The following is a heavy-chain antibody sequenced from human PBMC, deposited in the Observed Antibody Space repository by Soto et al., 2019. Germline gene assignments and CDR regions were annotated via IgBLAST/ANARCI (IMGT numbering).Heavy chain of an antibody. CDR2: IDHSGST. Sequence: QVQLQQWGAGLLKPSETLSLTCAVYGGSFSDYYWTWIRQPPGKGLEWIGEIDHSGSTNYNPSLTSRVTMSVDTSKNHFSLKLSAVTAADTAVYYCARAPSVTGYESVWFDPWGQGTLATVSS. D-gene: IGHD1-1*01. CDR1: GGSFSDYY. V-gene: IGHV4-34*02. J-gene: IGHJ5*02. CDR3: ARAPSVTGYESVWFDP.